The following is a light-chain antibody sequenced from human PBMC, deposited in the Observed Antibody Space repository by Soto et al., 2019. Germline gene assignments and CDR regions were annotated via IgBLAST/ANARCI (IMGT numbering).Light chain of an antibody. CDR1: QSITEK. CDR3: QQYNDWPRT. CDR2: GAS. V-gene: IGKV3-15*01. J-gene: IGKJ1*01. Sequence: MVMTQSPDTPSVSPGERATLSCRASQSITEKVVWYQQKPGQAPTLLIHGASTRATGLPARFSGSGSGTEFTLTISSLQSEDFAVYYCQQYNDWPRTFGQGTKVDIK.